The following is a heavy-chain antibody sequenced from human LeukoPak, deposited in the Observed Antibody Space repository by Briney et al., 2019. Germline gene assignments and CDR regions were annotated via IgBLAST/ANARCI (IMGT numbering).Heavy chain of an antibody. Sequence: SQTLSLTCTVSGDSISSDSYYWSWLRPPAGKGLEWIGHIYISGSINHNPSLKSRVTISVDTSKNQFSLKLSSVTAADAAVYYCARDRGAPFDYWGQGTVVTVSS. CDR3: ARDRGAPFDY. D-gene: IGHD3-10*01. V-gene: IGHV4-61*09. CDR1: GDSISSDSYY. CDR2: IYISGSI. J-gene: IGHJ4*02.